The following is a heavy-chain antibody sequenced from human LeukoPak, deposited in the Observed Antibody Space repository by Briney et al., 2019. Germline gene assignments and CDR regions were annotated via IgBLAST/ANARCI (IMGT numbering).Heavy chain of an antibody. CDR2: ISSSSSYI. J-gene: IGHJ5*02. CDR3: ARASTGTTNGGFDP. CDR1: GFTFSFYD. V-gene: IGHV3-21*01. Sequence: AGGSLRLSCAASGFTFSFYDMHWVRQTTGGGLEWVSSISSSSSYIYYADSVKGRFTISRDNAKNSLYLQMNSLRAEDTAVYYCARASTGTTNGGFDPWGQGTLVTVSS. D-gene: IGHD1-7*01.